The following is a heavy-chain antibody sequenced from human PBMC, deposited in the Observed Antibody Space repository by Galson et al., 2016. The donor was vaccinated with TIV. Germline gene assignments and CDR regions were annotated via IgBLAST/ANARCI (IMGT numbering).Heavy chain of an antibody. CDR2: ISYDGSNK. V-gene: IGHV3-30*18. D-gene: IGHD7-27*01. CDR3: AKDRDLYPPFMGTFDH. CDR1: GFAFSRFG. J-gene: IGHJ4*02. Sequence: SLRLSCAASGFAFSRFGMHWVRQAPGKGLEWVAVISYDGSNKYYADSVKGRLTISRDNSKNTLYLQMNSLRAEDKAVYYCAKDRDLYPPFMGTFDHWGQGTMVTVSS.